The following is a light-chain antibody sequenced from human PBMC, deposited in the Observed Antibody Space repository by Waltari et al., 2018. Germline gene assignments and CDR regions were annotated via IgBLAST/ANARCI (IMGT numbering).Light chain of an antibody. CDR3: QTGGHGTWV. V-gene: IGLV4-69*01. Sequence: QLVLTQSPSASASLGASVKLTCTLSSGHSSNVIAWLQQQPEKGPRFLRKVNSDGSHRKGDDIPDLFSGSSSGAERYLSISILQSEDEADYSCQTGGHGTWVFGGGTKLTVL. CDR1: SGHSSNV. CDR2: VNSDGSH. J-gene: IGLJ3*02.